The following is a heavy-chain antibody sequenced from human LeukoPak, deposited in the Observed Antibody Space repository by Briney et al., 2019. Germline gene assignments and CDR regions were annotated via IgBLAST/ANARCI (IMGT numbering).Heavy chain of an antibody. CDR1: GYTFTSYA. CDR3: ARAYQPLGGLSLPDY. Sequence: ASVKVSCKASGYTFTSYAMHWVRQAPGQRLEWMGWINPNTGNPTYAQGFTGRFVFSLDTSVSTAYLQISSLKAEDTAVYYCARAYQPLGGLSLPDYWGQGTLVTVSS. D-gene: IGHD3-16*02. J-gene: IGHJ4*02. CDR2: INPNTGNP. V-gene: IGHV7-4-1*02.